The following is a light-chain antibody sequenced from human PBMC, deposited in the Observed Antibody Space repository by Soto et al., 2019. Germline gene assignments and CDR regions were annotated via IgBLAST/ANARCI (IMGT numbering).Light chain of an antibody. CDR2: SNN. V-gene: IGLV1-44*01. Sequence: QSVLTQSPSASGNPGQRVTISCSGSSSIIRSNSVNWYQHLPGTAPKLLIYSNNQRPSGVPDRFSGSKSGTSASLAISGLQSEDEADYYCAAWDDSLNGGVFGGGTKLTVL. CDR1: SSIIRSNS. CDR3: AAWDDSLNGGV. J-gene: IGLJ3*02.